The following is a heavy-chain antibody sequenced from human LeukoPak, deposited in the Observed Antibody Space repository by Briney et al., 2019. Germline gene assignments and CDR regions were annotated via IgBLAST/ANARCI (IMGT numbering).Heavy chain of an antibody. CDR3: ARDSTSVGAFDP. J-gene: IGHJ5*02. V-gene: IGHV3-11*01. Sequence: PGGSLRLSCAASGFTFSDYYMNWIRQAPGKGLEWVSYISSSGSTKYYADSVKGRFTVSRDNAKNSLDLQMNSLRADDTAVYYCARDSTSVGAFDPWGQGALVTVSS. CDR2: ISSSGSTK. CDR1: GFTFSDYY.